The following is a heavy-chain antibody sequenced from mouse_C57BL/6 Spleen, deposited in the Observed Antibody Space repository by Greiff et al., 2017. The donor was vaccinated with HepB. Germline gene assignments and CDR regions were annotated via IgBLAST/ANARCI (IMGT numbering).Heavy chain of an antibody. CDR1: GFTFSSYA. J-gene: IGHJ4*01. CDR2: ISDGGSYT. D-gene: IGHD1-1*01. V-gene: IGHV5-4*01. Sequence: EVQRVESGGGLVKPGGSLKLSCAASGFTFSSYAMSWVRQTPEKRLEWVATISDGGSYTYYPDNVKGRFTISRDNAKNNLYLQMSHLKSEDTAMYYCAREGATVVATDYAMDDWGQGTSVTVSS. CDR3: AREGATVVATDYAMDD.